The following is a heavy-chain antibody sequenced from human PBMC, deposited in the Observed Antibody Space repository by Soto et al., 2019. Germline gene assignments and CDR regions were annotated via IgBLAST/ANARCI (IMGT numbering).Heavy chain of an antibody. CDR1: GGTFSSYA. D-gene: IGHD1-7*01. CDR2: IVPIFGTA. J-gene: IGHJ6*02. V-gene: IGHV1-69*13. CDR3: AGGGYNWNYDYYYYGMDV. Sequence: AVKVSCKASGGTFSSYAISWVRQAPGQGLEWMGGIVPIFGTANYAQKFQGRVTITADESTSTAYMELSSPRSEDTAAYYFAGGGYNWNYDYYYYGMDVWGQGTTVTVSS.